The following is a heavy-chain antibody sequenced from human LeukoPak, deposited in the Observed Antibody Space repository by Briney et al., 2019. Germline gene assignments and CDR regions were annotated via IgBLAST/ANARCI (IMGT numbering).Heavy chain of an antibody. Sequence: SVKVSCKASGGTFSSYAISWVRQAPGQRLEWMGGIIPIFGTANYAQKFQGRVTITADESTSTAYLELSSLTSEDTAVYYCARVVLGRRWLQTSYYYGMDVWGQGTTVTVSS. J-gene: IGHJ6*02. CDR2: IIPIFGTA. V-gene: IGHV1-69*01. CDR1: GGTFSSYA. D-gene: IGHD5-24*01. CDR3: ARVVLGRRWLQTSYYYGMDV.